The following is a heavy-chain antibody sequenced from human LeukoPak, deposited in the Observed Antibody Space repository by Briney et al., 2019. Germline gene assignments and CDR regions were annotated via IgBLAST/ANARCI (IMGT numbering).Heavy chain of an antibody. Sequence: GSLRLSCAASGFTFKDYTIHWVRQAPGRGLEWVSLFSGNGKTTYYADSVKGRFTISRDNRKNSLYLQMNSLRSEDTALYYCAKEGGTMFFDSWGQGTLVTVSS. D-gene: IGHD3-3*01. CDR2: FSGNGKTT. CDR1: GFTFKDYT. J-gene: IGHJ5*01. CDR3: AKEGGTMFFDS. V-gene: IGHV3-43*01.